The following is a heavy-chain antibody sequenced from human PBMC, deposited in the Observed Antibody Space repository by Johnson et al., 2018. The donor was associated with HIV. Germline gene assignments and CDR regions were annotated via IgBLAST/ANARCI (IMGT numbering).Heavy chain of an antibody. CDR1: GIIFDDYG. D-gene: IGHD3-22*01. V-gene: IGHV3-20*04. CDR3: ARDFGSSGYLDAFDI. CDR2: INWNGGIT. J-gene: IGHJ3*02. Sequence: VQLVESWGGVVQPGGSLRLSCAASGIIFDDYGMSWVRQAPGKGLEWVCGINWNGGITSYADSVKGRFTISRDNAKNSLYLQMNSLRPEDTAVYYCARDFGSSGYLDAFDIWGQGTMVTVSS.